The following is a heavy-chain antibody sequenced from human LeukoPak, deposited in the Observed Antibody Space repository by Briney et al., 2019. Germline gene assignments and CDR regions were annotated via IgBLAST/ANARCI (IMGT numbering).Heavy chain of an antibody. CDR3: ARPGQLGSLYYGLDV. V-gene: IGHV4-34*01. Sequence: PSETLSFTCAVYGETFNEYSWTWIRQPPGKGLEWIGEINHSGSTNYNPSLKSRVTISVDTSKKQFSLKLTSVIAADTAVYYCARPGQLGSLYYGLDVWSQGTTVTVSS. D-gene: IGHD7-27*01. J-gene: IGHJ6*02. CDR1: GETFNEYS. CDR2: INHSGST.